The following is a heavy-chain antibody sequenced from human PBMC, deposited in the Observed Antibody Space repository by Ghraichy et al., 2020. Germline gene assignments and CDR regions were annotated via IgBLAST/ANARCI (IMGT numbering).Heavy chain of an antibody. Sequence: GGSLRLSCAASGFTFSSYAMSWVRQAPGKGLEWVSAISGSGGSTYYADSVKGRFTISRDNSKNTLYLQMNSLRAEDTAVYYCANGGYSYGSLLGYYYYYGMDVWGQGTTVTVSS. CDR3: ANGGYSYGSLLGYYYYYGMDV. J-gene: IGHJ6*02. CDR1: GFTFSSYA. CDR2: ISGSGGST. V-gene: IGHV3-23*01. D-gene: IGHD5-18*01.